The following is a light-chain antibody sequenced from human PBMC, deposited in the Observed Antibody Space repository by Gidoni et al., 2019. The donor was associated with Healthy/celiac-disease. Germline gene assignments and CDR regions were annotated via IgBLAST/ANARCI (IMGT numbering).Light chain of an antibody. CDR3: QQSYSTPLT. J-gene: IGKJ4*01. V-gene: IGKV1-39*01. CDR1: QSISSY. CDR2: AAS. Sequence: IQITQSPSSLSASVGDRVTITCRASQSISSYLNWYQQKPGKAPKLLIYAASSLQRGVPSRFSGSGSGTDFTLTISSLQPEDFATYYCQQSYSTPLTFGGXTKVEIK.